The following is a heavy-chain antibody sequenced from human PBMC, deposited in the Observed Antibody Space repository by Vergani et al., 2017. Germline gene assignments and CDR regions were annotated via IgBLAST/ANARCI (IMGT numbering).Heavy chain of an antibody. D-gene: IGHD6-13*01. Sequence: QVQLVQSGAEVKKPGSSVKVSCKASGGTFSSYAISWVRQAPGQGLEWMGGIIPIFGTANYAQKFQGRVTITADKSTSTAYMELNSLRAEDTAVYYCAARVLSRWFPEDYWGQGTLVTVSS. CDR2: IIPIFGTA. V-gene: IGHV1-69*06. CDR1: GGTFSSYA. CDR3: AARVLSRWFPEDY. J-gene: IGHJ4*02.